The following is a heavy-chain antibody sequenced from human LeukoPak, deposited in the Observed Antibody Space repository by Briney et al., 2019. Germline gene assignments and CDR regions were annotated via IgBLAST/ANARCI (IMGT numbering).Heavy chain of an antibody. CDR2: IRSKAYGGTT. J-gene: IGHJ4*02. V-gene: IGHV3-49*04. D-gene: IGHD5-12*01. CDR1: GFTFSSYA. CDR3: TRGGGGWLQFSYFDY. Sequence: GGSLRLSCAASGFTFSSYAMSWVRQAPGKGLEWVGFIRSKAYGGTTEYAASVKGRFTISRDDSKSIAYLQMNSLKTEDTAVYYCTRGGGGWLQFSYFDYWGQGTLVTVSS.